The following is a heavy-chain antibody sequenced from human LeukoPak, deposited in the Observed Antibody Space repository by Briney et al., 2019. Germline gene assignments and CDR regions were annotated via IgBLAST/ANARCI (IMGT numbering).Heavy chain of an antibody. CDR2: IHYSGST. Sequence: PSETLSLTCTVSGGSISPYYWSWIRQPPGKGLEWIGYIHYSGSTNYNPSLKSRVSMSVDTSKNQFSLKLNSVTAADTAVYYCARDSAGFDYWGQGTLVTVSS. CDR3: ARDSAGFDY. V-gene: IGHV4-59*01. CDR1: GGSISPYY. J-gene: IGHJ4*02.